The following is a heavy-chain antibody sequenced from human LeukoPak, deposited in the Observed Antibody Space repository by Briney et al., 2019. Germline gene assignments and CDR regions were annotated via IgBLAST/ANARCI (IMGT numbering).Heavy chain of an antibody. CDR2: IITILGIA. D-gene: IGHD2-15*01. Sequence: ASVKVSCKASGGTFSSYPISWVRQAPGQGLEWVGSIITILGIANYAQKFQGRVTITADKSTSTAYMELSSLRSEDTAVYYCARVVVVVAATKGHYYYYYGMDVWRQGTTVTVSS. V-gene: IGHV1-69*04. J-gene: IGHJ6*02. CDR1: GGTFSSYP. CDR3: ARVVVVVAATKGHYYYYYGMDV.